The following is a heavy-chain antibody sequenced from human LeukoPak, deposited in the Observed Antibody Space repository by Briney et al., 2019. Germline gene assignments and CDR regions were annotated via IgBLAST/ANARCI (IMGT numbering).Heavy chain of an antibody. J-gene: IGHJ6*03. V-gene: IGHV1-69*05. CDR3: ARDRVAARPYYYYYMDV. D-gene: IGHD6-6*01. CDR1: GGTFFSYA. Sequence: ASVNVSCKASGGTFFSYAISWVRQAPGQGLEWMGGIIPIFGTANYAQKFQGRVTITTDESTSTAYMELSSLRSEDTAVYYCARDRVAARPYYYYYMDVWGKGTTVTVSS. CDR2: IIPIFGTA.